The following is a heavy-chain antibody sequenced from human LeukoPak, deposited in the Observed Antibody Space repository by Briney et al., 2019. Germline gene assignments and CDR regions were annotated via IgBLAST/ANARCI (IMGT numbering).Heavy chain of an antibody. Sequence: GGSLRLSCAASGFIFSSYSMSWVRQAPGKGLEWVLVITGSGGNTYYADSVKGRFTISKDNSKNTVYLQMSSLRVDDTGVYYCAKAASSSWPSYYYGMDVWGQGTTVTVSS. V-gene: IGHV3-23*01. J-gene: IGHJ6*02. D-gene: IGHD6-13*01. CDR2: ITGSGGNT. CDR1: GFIFSSYS. CDR3: AKAASSSWPSYYYGMDV.